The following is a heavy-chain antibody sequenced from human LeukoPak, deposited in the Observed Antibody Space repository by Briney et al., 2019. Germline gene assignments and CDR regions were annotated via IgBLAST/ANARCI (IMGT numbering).Heavy chain of an antibody. J-gene: IGHJ4*02. D-gene: IGHD5-18*01. Sequence: GASVKVSCKASGGTFSSYAISWVRQAPGQGLEWMGRIIPILGIANYAQKFQGRVTITADKSTSTAYMELNSLRSEDTAVYYCAREGDSYGSFDYWGQGTLVTVSS. CDR2: IIPILGIA. V-gene: IGHV1-69*04. CDR3: AREGDSYGSFDY. CDR1: GGTFSSYA.